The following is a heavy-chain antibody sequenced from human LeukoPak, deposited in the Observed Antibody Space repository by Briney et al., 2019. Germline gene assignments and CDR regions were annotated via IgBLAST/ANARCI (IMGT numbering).Heavy chain of an antibody. Sequence: ASAKISCKASGGTFSSYAISWVRHAPGQGLEWMVGIIPIFGTANYAQKFQGRVTITAAKSTSTASIELSSLRSEDTTVYYCARLYSSSRPYAGDYWGQGTLVTVSS. J-gene: IGHJ4*02. V-gene: IGHV1-69*06. CDR2: IIPIFGTA. CDR1: GGTFSSYA. D-gene: IGHD6-13*01. CDR3: ARLYSSSRPYAGDY.